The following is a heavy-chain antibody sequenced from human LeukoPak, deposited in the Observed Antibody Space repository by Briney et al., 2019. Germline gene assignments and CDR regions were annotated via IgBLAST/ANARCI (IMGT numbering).Heavy chain of an antibody. V-gene: IGHV1-2*02. D-gene: IGHD3-22*01. J-gene: IGHJ5*02. CDR3: ARDLYYYDSSGLNWFDP. Sequence: ASVKVSCKASGYTFIGYYMHWVRQAPGQGLEWMGWINPNSGGTNYAQKFQGRVTMTRDTSISTAYMELSRLRSDDTAVYYCARDLYYYDSSGLNWFDPWGQGTLVTVSS. CDR2: INPNSGGT. CDR1: GYTFIGYY.